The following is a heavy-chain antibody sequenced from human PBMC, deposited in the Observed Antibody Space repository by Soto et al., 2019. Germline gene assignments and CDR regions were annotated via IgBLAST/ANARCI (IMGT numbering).Heavy chain of an antibody. J-gene: IGHJ6*02. CDR2: ISWNSGSI. CDR3: AKDIRISGSAFGYYYYGMDV. V-gene: IGHV3-9*01. D-gene: IGHD1-20*01. CDR1: GFSFDDYA. Sequence: SLRLSCAASGFSFDDYAMHWVRQAPEKGLEWVSGISWNSGSIVYADSVKGRFTIFRDNAKNSLYLQMNSLRAKDTALYCCAKDIRISGSAFGYYYYGMDVWGQGTTVTVSS.